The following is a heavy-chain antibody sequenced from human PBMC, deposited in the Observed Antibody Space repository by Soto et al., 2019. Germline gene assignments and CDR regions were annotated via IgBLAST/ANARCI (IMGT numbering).Heavy chain of an antibody. D-gene: IGHD1-1*01. CDR3: AKDSSLTGYAFDI. CDR2: ISWNSGSI. J-gene: IGHJ3*02. V-gene: IGHV3-9*01. CDR1: GFTFDDYA. Sequence: GGSLRLSCAASGFTFDDYAMHWVRQAPGKGLEWVSGISWNSGSIGYADSVKGRFTISRDNAKNSLYLQMNSLRAEDTALYYCAKDSSLTGYAFDIWGQGTMVTVSS.